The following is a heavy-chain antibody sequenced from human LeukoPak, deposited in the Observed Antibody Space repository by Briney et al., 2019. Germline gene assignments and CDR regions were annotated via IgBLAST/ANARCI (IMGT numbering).Heavy chain of an antibody. Sequence: PGRSLRLSCAASGFTFSSYALHWVRQAPGKGLEWVAVISYDGSNKYYADSVKGRFTTSRDNSKITLYLQMNSLRAEDTAVYYCARDWSSKYPYYYGMDVWGQGTTVTVSS. D-gene: IGHD4-11*01. CDR2: ISYDGSNK. CDR3: ARDWSSKYPYYYGMDV. V-gene: IGHV3-30-3*01. CDR1: GFTFSSYA. J-gene: IGHJ6*02.